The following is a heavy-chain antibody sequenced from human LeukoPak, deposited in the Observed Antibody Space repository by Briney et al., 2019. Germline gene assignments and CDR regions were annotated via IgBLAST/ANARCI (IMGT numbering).Heavy chain of an antibody. J-gene: IGHJ6*02. Sequence: GGSLRLSCAASGFTFSSFGMNWVRQAPGKGLDWVSSISSSGGYIYYADSEKGRFTISRDNAKNSLYLQMNSLRAEDTAVYYCAREGAWYVSGSYSGYFYGMDVWGQGTTVTVSS. D-gene: IGHD3-10*01. CDR2: ISSSGGYI. V-gene: IGHV3-21*01. CDR1: GFTFSSFG. CDR3: AREGAWYVSGSYSGYFYGMDV.